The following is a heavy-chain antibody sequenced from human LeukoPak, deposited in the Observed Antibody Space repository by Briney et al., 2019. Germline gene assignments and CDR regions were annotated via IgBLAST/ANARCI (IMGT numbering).Heavy chain of an antibody. CDR2: ISGSGGST. V-gene: IGHV3-23*01. Sequence: GGSLRLSCAASGFTFSSYWMHWVRQGPGKGLEWVSAISGSGGSTYYADSVKGRFTISRDNSKNTLYLQMNSLRAEDTAVHYCARHLLDIVVVPAATGFDAFDIWGQGTMVTVSS. D-gene: IGHD2-2*01. CDR3: ARHLLDIVVVPAATGFDAFDI. J-gene: IGHJ3*02. CDR1: GFTFSSYW.